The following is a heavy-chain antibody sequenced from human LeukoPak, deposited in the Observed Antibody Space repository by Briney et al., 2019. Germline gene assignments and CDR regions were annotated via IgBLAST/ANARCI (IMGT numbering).Heavy chain of an antibody. V-gene: IGHV1-69*04. Sequence: GSSVKVSCKASGGTFSSYAISWVRQAPGQGLEWMGRIIPILGIANYAQKFQGRVTITADKSTSTAYMELSSLRSEDTAVYYCASESSEAYGDYILDYWGQGTLVTVSS. D-gene: IGHD4-17*01. CDR2: IIPILGIA. CDR1: GGTFSSYA. CDR3: ASESSEAYGDYILDY. J-gene: IGHJ4*02.